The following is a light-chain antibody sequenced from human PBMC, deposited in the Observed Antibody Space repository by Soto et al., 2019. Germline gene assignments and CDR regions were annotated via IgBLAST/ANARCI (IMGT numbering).Light chain of an antibody. J-gene: IGLJ1*01. Sequence: QSALTQPASVSGYPGQSITISCTGNSSDVGSYNLVSWYQQHPGKAPKLMIYEGSKRPSGVSNRFSGSKSGNTASLTISGLQAEDDADYYCCSYAGSSTSLVFGAGTKGTVL. CDR1: SSDVGSYNL. CDR3: CSYAGSSTSLV. V-gene: IGLV2-23*01. CDR2: EGS.